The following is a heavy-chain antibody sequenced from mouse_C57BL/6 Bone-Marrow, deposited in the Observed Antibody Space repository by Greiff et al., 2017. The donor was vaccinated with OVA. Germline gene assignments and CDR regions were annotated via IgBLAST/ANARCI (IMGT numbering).Heavy chain of an antibody. CDR3: ARYYYLYYFDY. CDR1: GYTFTSYW. D-gene: IGHD1-1*01. J-gene: IGHJ2*01. V-gene: IGHV1-7*01. Sequence: QVQLKQPGAELVKPGASVKLSCKASGYTFTSYWMHWVKQRPGQGLEWIGYINPSSGYTKYNQKFKDKATLTADKSSSTAYMQLSSLTYEDSAVYYCARYYYLYYFDYWGQGTTLTVSS. CDR2: INPSSGYT.